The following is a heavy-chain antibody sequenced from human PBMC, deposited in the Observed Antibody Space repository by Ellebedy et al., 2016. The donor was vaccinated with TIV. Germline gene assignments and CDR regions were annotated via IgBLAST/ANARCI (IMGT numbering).Heavy chain of an antibody. Sequence: SETLSLTCAVYGGSFSDYYWNWIRQTPGKGLEWIGEINHSENTNYNPSLKSRVTISVDTSKNQFSLKLSSVTAADTAVYYCARGNYYFDYWGQGTLVTVPS. V-gene: IGHV4-34*01. CDR1: GGSFSDYY. CDR3: ARGNYYFDY. D-gene: IGHD1-20*01. CDR2: INHSENT. J-gene: IGHJ4*02.